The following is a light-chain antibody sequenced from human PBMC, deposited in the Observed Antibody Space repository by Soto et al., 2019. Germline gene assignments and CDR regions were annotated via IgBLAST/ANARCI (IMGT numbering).Light chain of an antibody. J-gene: IGLJ3*02. V-gene: IGLV2-14*03. CDR1: SSDVGGYNY. Sequence: QSVLTQPASVSGSPGQSITISCTGTSSDVGGYNYVSWYQQHPGKAPKLMIYDVSNRPSGVSNRFSGSKSGNTASLTISGLQAEDEADYYCSSYTSSSWAVFGGGTKLTVL. CDR2: DVS. CDR3: SSYTSSSWAV.